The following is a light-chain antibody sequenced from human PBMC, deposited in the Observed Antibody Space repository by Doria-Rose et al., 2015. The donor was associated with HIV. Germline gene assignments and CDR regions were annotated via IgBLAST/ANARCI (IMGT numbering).Light chain of an antibody. V-gene: IGKV1-39*01. CDR3: QQSSSTPYT. CDR2: GVS. J-gene: IGKJ2*01. Sequence: RYLNWYQQKRGTAPKLLIYGVSTLQSGVPLRFSGGESGTDFTLTISSLQPEDSATYDCQQSSSTPYTCGQGTKVEIK. CDR1: RY.